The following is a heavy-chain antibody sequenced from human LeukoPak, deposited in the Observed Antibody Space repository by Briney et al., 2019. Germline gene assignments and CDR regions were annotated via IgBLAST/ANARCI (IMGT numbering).Heavy chain of an antibody. CDR1: GFTFSSYA. V-gene: IGHV3-23*01. D-gene: IGHD3-3*01. CDR2: ISGSGGST. Sequence: AGGSLRLSCAASGFTFSSYAMSWVRQAPGKGLEWVSAISGSGGSTYYADSVKGRFTISRDNAKNSLYLQMNSLRAEDTAVYYCARDRQGITIFGVVQEYGMDVWGQGTTVTVSS. J-gene: IGHJ6*02. CDR3: ARDRQGITIFGVVQEYGMDV.